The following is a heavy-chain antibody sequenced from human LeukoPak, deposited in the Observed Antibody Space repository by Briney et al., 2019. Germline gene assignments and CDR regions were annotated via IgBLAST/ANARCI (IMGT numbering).Heavy chain of an antibody. CDR3: ARFLFSYYYGSGSYPHYGMDV. Sequence: SQTLSLTCTVSGGSISSGGYYWSWIRQHPGKGLEWIGYIYYSGSTYYNPSLKSRVTISVDTSKNQFSLKLSSVTAADTAVYYCARFLFSYYYGSGSYPHYGMDVWGQGTTVTVSS. V-gene: IGHV4-31*03. CDR2: IYYSGST. CDR1: GGSISSGGYY. D-gene: IGHD3-10*01. J-gene: IGHJ6*02.